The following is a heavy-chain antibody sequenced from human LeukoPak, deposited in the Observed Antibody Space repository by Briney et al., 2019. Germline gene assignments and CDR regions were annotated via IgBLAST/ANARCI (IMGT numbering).Heavy chain of an antibody. CDR3: ARDGGYCSDNSCYNSRFDP. V-gene: IGHV3-23*01. J-gene: IGHJ5*02. Sequence: GSLRLSCAASGFTFSSYAMSWVRQAPGKGLEWVSAISGSGGSTYYADSVKGRFTISRDNSKNTLYLQMNSLRAEDTAVFYCARDGGYCSDNSCYNSRFDPWGQGTLVTVSS. CDR2: ISGSGGST. CDR1: GFTFSSYA. D-gene: IGHD2-2*01.